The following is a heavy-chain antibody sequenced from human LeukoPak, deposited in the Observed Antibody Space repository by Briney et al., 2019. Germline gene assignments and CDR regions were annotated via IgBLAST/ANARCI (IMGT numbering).Heavy chain of an antibody. D-gene: IGHD1-14*01. CDR3: ARDRPSLGMDYYYGMDV. J-gene: IGHJ6*02. Sequence: ASVKVSCKASGYTFTGYYMHWVRQAPRQGLEWMGWISAYNGNTNYAQKLQGRVTMTTDTSTSTAYMELRSLRSDDTAVYYCARDRPSLGMDYYYGMDVWGQGTTVTVSS. CDR1: GYTFTGYY. V-gene: IGHV1-18*04. CDR2: ISAYNGNT.